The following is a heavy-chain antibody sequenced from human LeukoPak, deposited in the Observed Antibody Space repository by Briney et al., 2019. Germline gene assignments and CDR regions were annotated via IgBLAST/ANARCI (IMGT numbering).Heavy chain of an antibody. CDR2: IYYSGST. D-gene: IGHD5-24*01. Sequence: PSETLSLTCTVSGGSISSSRYYWGWIRQPPGKGLEWIGSIYYSGSTYYNPSLKSRVTISVDTSRNQFSLKLTSVTAADTAVYYCARARGATIFQSAFDIWGQGTMVTVSS. CDR1: GGSISSSRYY. CDR3: ARARGATIFQSAFDI. J-gene: IGHJ3*02. V-gene: IGHV4-39*07.